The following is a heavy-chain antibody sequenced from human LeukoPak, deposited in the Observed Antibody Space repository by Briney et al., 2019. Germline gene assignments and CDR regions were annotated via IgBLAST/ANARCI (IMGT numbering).Heavy chain of an antibody. D-gene: IGHD2-15*01. CDR1: GFSFSGSS. CDR2: IDKKDNLYAT. Sequence: PGGSLRLSCAASGFSFSGSSVHWVRQFSGRGLEWVGLIDKKDNLYATAYAESVRGRFTISRDDSKDTAFLHMDSLKTEDTALYYCTRDRGTYNWFDPWGQGTLVTVSS. CDR3: TRDRGTYNWFDP. V-gene: IGHV3-73*01. J-gene: IGHJ5*02.